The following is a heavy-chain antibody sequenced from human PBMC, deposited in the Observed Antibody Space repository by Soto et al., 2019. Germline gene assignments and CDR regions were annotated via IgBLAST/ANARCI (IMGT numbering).Heavy chain of an antibody. V-gene: IGHV4-34*01. D-gene: IGHD3-3*01. CDR3: ATRIMVFGLLIPPFDP. J-gene: IGHJ5*02. Sequence: SETLALTGAVFGGSFNGYYCNSIRPHPGKGLEWNGEINHTGGTHYNPSLKSRVTMSVDTSKNQFSLRLSSVTAADTAIYYCATRIMVFGLLIPPFDPWGQGTQVT. CDR1: GGSFNGYY. CDR2: INHTGGT.